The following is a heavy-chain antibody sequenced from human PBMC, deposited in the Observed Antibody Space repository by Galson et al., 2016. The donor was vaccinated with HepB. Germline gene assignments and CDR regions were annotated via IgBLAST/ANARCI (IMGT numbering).Heavy chain of an antibody. V-gene: IGHV6-1*01. J-gene: IGHJ6*02. CDR2: TYYRDRWYY. CDR1: GDSVSSHIAA. D-gene: IGHD3-10*01. CDR3: ARAVMLGRGMDV. Sequence: AISGDSVSSHIAAWVWIRQSPSRGLEWLGRTYYRDRWYYDFATSVKSRIIINADISKNQFSLQLTSVTPDDTAVYCCARAVMLGRGMDVWGQGTTVTVSS.